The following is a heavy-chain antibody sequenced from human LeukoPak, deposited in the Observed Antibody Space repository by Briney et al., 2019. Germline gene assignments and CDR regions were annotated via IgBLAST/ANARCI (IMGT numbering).Heavy chain of an antibody. CDR3: ARDNSGWYEFDP. V-gene: IGHV1-2*02. CDR2: IRPASGDT. CDR1: GFAFSGYY. Sequence: ASVKVSCKASGFAFSGYYIHWVRQAPGQGLEWMGWIRPASGDTKYAQKFQGRVTMTRDTSISTAYMELGSLTSDDTSVYYCARDNSGWYEFDPWGQGTLVTVSS. J-gene: IGHJ5*02. D-gene: IGHD6-19*01.